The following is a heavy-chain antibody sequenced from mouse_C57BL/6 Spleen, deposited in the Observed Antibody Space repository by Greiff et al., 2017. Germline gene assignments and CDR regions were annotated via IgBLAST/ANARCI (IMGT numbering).Heavy chain of an antibody. CDR1: GFNIKNTY. Sequence: VQLQQSVAELVRPGASVKLSCTASGFNIKNTYMHWVKQRPEQGLEWIGRIDPANGNTKYAPKFPGKAPITADTSSNTAYLRLSSLTSEDTAIYYCARTPRQLRLRFDYWGQGTTLTVSS. D-gene: IGHD3-2*02. CDR2: IDPANGNT. CDR3: ARTPRQLRLRFDY. J-gene: IGHJ2*01. V-gene: IGHV14-3*01.